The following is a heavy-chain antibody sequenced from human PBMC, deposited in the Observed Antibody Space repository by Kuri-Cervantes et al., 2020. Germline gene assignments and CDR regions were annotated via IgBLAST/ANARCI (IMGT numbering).Heavy chain of an antibody. D-gene: IGHD2-21*02. J-gene: IGHJ4*02. CDR2: INWNSGSI. V-gene: IGHV3-20*04. CDR3: ANSLGGGDFGLNFDY. Sequence: GESLKISCAASGFTFDDYGMSWVRQAPGKGLEWVSGINWNSGSIGYADSVKGRFTISRDNAKNSLYLQMNSLRAEDTALYYCANSLGGGDFGLNFDYWGQGTLVTVSS. CDR1: GFTFDDYG.